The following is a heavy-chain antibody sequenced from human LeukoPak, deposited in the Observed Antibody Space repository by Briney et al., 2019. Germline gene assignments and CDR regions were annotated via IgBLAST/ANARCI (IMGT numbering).Heavy chain of an antibody. Sequence: LGGSLRLSCSASGFTFSTYAIHWVRQAPGKGLEYVSGISANGGSTYYTDPVKGRFTISRDNSKNTLYLQMSSLRADDTAVYYCVISVPSYSFDYWGQGTLVTVSS. CDR3: VISVPSYSFDY. V-gene: IGHV3-64D*09. CDR1: GFTFSTYA. J-gene: IGHJ4*02. CDR2: ISANGGST. D-gene: IGHD2-2*01.